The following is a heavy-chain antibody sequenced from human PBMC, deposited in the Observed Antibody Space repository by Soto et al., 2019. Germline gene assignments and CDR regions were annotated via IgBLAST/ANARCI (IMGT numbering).Heavy chain of an antibody. V-gene: IGHV3-33*01. CDR3: ARPLVAPVAGPYYYGMDV. Sequence: QIQLVESGGGVVQPGRSLRLSCTASGFTFNSYGFNWVRQAPGKGLEWVAVIWYDGNTKDYADSVKGRFTISRDNLRSTVYLQMTSLPAEDTAVYYCARPLVAPVAGPYYYGMDVWGQGTTVTVSS. CDR2: IWYDGNTK. CDR1: GFTFNSYG. J-gene: IGHJ6*02. D-gene: IGHD6-19*01.